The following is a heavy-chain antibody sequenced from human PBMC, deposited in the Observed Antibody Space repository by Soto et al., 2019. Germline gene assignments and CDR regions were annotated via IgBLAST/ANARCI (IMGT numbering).Heavy chain of an antibody. D-gene: IGHD2-21*01. CDR2: ISSSSSYI. J-gene: IGHJ3*02. CDR1: GFTFSSYE. Sequence: GGSLRLSCAASGFTFSSYEMNWVRQAPGKGLEWVSSISSSSSYIYYADSVKGRFTISRDNAKNSLYLQMNSLRAEDTAVYYCARPDSDAFDIWGQGTMVTVSS. V-gene: IGHV3-21*01. CDR3: ARPDSDAFDI.